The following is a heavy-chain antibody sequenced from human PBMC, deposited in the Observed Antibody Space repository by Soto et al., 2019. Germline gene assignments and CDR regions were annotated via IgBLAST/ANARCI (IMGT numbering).Heavy chain of an antibody. CDR1: GFSLSNVKVG. CDR3: ARTGPWFGEFLEAFDI. Sequence: QVTLKESGPVLVKPTETLTLTCTVSGFSLSNVKVGVSWIRQPPGKALEWLAHIFSNDDKSYSASLNNRHTLTKDTAKSQVVLTLTNMDPVDTGTYYCARTGPWFGEFLEAFDIWGQGTMVTVSS. V-gene: IGHV2-26*01. J-gene: IGHJ3*02. CDR2: IFSNDDK. D-gene: IGHD3-10*01.